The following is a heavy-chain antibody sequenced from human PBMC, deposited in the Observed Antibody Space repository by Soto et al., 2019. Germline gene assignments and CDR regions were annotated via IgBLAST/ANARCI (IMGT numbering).Heavy chain of an antibody. CDR1: GGTFSSYA. D-gene: IGHD6-13*01. CDR3: ARRTPAGTLYYFDY. CDR2: IIPIFGTA. Sequence: SVKVSCKASGGTFSSYAISWVRQAPGQGLEWMGGIIPIFGTANYAQKFQGRVTITADESTSTAYMELSSLRSEDTAVYYCARRTPAGTLYYFDYWGQGTLVTVSS. V-gene: IGHV1-69*13. J-gene: IGHJ4*02.